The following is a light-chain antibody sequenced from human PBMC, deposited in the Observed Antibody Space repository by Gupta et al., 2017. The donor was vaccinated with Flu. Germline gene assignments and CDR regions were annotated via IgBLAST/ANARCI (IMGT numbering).Light chain of an antibody. CDR3: SHTLSWPWT. CDR2: KGS. CDR1: QIRVFSDAVTY. V-gene: IGKV2-30*01. Sequence: VALGQPASISCRTSQIRVFSDAVTYLNWFQQGPCQCPRRLIYKGSIRESRVRDTFSGTGTGSYFTLRIMRVEAEDVGVYYLSHTLSWPWTFGQGTKLEIK. J-gene: IGKJ1*01.